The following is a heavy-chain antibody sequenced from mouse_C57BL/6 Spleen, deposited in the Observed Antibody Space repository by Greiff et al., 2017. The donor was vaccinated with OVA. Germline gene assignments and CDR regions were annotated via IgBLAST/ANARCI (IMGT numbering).Heavy chain of an antibody. CDR1: GYAFSSSW. V-gene: IGHV1-82*01. J-gene: IGHJ3*01. CDR3: ARGCDGYYLSWFAY. Sequence: VQLQQSGPELVKPGASVKISCKASGYAFSSSWMNWVKQRPGKGLEWIGRIYPGDGDTNYNGKFKGKATLTADKSSSTAYMQLSSLTSEDSAVYFGARGCDGYYLSWFAYWGQGTLVTVSA. D-gene: IGHD2-3*01. CDR2: IYPGDGDT.